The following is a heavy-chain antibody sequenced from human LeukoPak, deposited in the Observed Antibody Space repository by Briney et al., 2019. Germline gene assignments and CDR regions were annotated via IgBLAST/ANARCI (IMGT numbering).Heavy chain of an antibody. CDR3: ARGRSITLLRGVAMSDGFDV. CDR1: GFTFSNYG. J-gene: IGHJ3*01. D-gene: IGHD3-10*01. CDR2: IDTSGSYI. Sequence: PGGSLRLSCTASGFTFSNYGLNWVRQAPGKGLEWVSFIDTSGSYIYYGDSVKGRVTISRDNAKNSLYLQVSGLRAEDTAVYYCARGRSITLLRGVAMSDGFDVWGQGAMVTVSS. V-gene: IGHV3-21*01.